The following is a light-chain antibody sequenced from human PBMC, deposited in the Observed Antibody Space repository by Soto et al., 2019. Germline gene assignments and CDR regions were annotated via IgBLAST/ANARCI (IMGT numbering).Light chain of an antibody. CDR2: DAT. Sequence: VLTQYPATLSLSPGERATLFCKASQSVGIYMGWFQQKPGQAPRVLIYDATNRAGGVPARVSGSGSGTDFTLAISSLEAEDSAVYYCQQRDIWPPLTFGGGTKLEIK. V-gene: IGKV3-11*01. CDR3: QQRDIWPPLT. J-gene: IGKJ4*01. CDR1: QSVGIY.